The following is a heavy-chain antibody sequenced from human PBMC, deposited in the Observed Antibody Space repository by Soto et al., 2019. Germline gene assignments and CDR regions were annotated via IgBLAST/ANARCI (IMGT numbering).Heavy chain of an antibody. J-gene: IGHJ3*02. Sequence: QVQLVQSGAEVKKPGASVKVSCKASGYTFTSYDINWVRQATGQGLEWMGWMNPNSGNTGYAQKFQGRVTMTRNTSISTAYMELSSLRSEDTAVYYCARDWLAPGPDAFDIWGQGTMVTVSS. CDR3: ARDWLAPGPDAFDI. V-gene: IGHV1-8*01. CDR2: MNPNSGNT. D-gene: IGHD6-19*01. CDR1: GYTFTSYD.